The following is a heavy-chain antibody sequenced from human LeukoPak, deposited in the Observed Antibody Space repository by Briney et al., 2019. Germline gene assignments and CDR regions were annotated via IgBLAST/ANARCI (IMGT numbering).Heavy chain of an antibody. CDR3: ARGTPAGDFEY. CDR1: GFIVSTNY. D-gene: IGHD6-19*01. J-gene: IGHJ4*02. Sequence: PGGSLRLSCAASGFIVSTNYMIWVRQAPGKGLEWVSVIYSVGGTYYADSVRGRFTISRDNSKNMLYLQMNSLRAEDTAVYYCARGTPAGDFEYWGQGTLVTVSS. CDR2: IYSVGGT. V-gene: IGHV3-53*01.